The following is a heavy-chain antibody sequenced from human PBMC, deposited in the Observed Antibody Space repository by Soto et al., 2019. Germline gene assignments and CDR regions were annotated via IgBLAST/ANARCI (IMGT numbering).Heavy chain of an antibody. CDR2: IRTRPNNFAT. V-gene: IGHV3-73*01. CDR3: ISSLGNGDYTETSRPVDV. D-gene: IGHD4-17*01. CDR1: GFMFSGSA. J-gene: IGHJ6*04. Sequence: EVQLVESGGGLVQPGGSLKLSCAASGFMFSGSAMHWVRQASGKGLEWVGRIRTRPNNFATQYAESVKGRFTISRDDSKNTTYLQMTSLKSDDSAVYYCISSLGNGDYTETSRPVDVWGKGTTVTVSA.